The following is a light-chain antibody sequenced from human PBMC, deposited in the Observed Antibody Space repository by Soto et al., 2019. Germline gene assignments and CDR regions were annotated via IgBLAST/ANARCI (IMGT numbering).Light chain of an antibody. CDR2: ANN. Sequence: QSVLTQPPSVSGAPGQRVTISCTGSSSNIGTRYDVHWYQQLPGRAPKLLIFANNNRPSGVPDRFSGSRSGTSASLAITGLQAEDEADYYCQCYDSSLSVYVLFGGGTQLTVL. CDR1: SSNIGTRYD. CDR3: QCYDSSLSVYVL. V-gene: IGLV1-40*01. J-gene: IGLJ2*01.